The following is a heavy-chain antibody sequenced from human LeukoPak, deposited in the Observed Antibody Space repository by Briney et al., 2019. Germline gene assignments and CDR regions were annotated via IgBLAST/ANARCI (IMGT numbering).Heavy chain of an antibody. CDR1: GGSISSGGYY. V-gene: IGHV4-31*03. J-gene: IGHJ6*03. D-gene: IGHD2-2*01. CDR2: IYYSGST. Sequence: SQTLSLTCTVSGGSISSGGYYWSWIRQHPGKGLEWIGYIYYSGSTYYNPSLKSRVTISVDTSKNQFSLRLSSVTAADTAVYYCARSYCSSTSCSPYYYYYMDVWGKGTTVTVSS. CDR3: ARSYCSSTSCSPYYYYYMDV.